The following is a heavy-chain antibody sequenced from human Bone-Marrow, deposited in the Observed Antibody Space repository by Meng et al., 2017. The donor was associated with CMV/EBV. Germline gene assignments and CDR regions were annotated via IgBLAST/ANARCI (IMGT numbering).Heavy chain of an antibody. CDR3: ARGRRYGYCSSTSCSPWYYYYYGMDV. Sequence: SETLSLTCAVYGESFSGYYWRWIRQPPGKGLEWIGEINHSGSTNYNPSLKSRVTISVGTSKNQFSLKLSSVTAADTAVYYCARGRRYGYCSSTSCSPWYYYYYGMDVWGQGTTVTVSS. D-gene: IGHD2-2*01. V-gene: IGHV4-34*01. CDR1: GESFSGYY. CDR2: INHSGST. J-gene: IGHJ6*02.